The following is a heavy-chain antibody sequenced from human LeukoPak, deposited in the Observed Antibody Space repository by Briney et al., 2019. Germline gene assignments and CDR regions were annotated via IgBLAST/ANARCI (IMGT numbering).Heavy chain of an antibody. CDR1: GGSISINDYF. Sequence: PSETLSLTCAVSGGSISINDYFWAWIRQSPGKGLEWIGSVSYRGDTYYNPSLQSRVTISVDTSKNQFSLKLSSVTAADTAVYYCARVYGSGYDFRGALDIWGQGTMVTVSS. D-gene: IGHD5-12*01. V-gene: IGHV4-39*07. CDR3: ARVYGSGYDFRGALDI. CDR2: VSYRGDT. J-gene: IGHJ3*02.